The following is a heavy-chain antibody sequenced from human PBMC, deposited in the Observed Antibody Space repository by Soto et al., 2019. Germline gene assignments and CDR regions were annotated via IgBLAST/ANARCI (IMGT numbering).Heavy chain of an antibody. V-gene: IGHV3-53*02. D-gene: IGHD3-16*01. Sequence: VQMVETGGGLSQPGGSLRLSCAVSGFIVSSKYMTWFRQAPGKGLEWVSVIYTGGSTHYADSARGRFTISRDSSKNTLYLQMNSLRAEDAAVYYCTTYTGYGMDVWGQGTTVTVSS. CDR1: GFIVSSKY. J-gene: IGHJ6*02. CDR3: TTYTGYGMDV. CDR2: IYTGGST.